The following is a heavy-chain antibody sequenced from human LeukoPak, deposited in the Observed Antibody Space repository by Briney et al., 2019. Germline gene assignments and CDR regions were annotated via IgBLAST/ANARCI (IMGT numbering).Heavy chain of an antibody. CDR2: ISYDGSNK. D-gene: IGHD3-22*01. CDR3: ARTMNY. Sequence: GGSLRLSCAASGFTFSSYAMHWVRQAPGKGLEWVAVISYDGSNKYYADSVKGRFTISRDNSKNTLYLQMNSLRAEDTAVYYCARTMNYWGQGTLVTVSS. J-gene: IGHJ4*02. CDR1: GFTFSSYA. V-gene: IGHV3-30-3*01.